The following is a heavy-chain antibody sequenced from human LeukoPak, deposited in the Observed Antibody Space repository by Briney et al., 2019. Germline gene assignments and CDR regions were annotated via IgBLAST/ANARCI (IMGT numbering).Heavy chain of an antibody. CDR1: GGSISSYY. CDR2: IYYSGST. D-gene: IGHD2-2*02. CDR3: ARQGCSSTSCYTRYYYYGMDV. J-gene: IGHJ6*02. Sequence: SETLSLTCTVSGGSISSYYWSWIRQPPRKGLEWIGYIYYSGSTNYNPSLKGRVTISVDTSKNQFSLKLSSVTAADTAVYYCARQGCSSTSCYTRYYYYGMDVWGQGTTVTVSS. V-gene: IGHV4-59*08.